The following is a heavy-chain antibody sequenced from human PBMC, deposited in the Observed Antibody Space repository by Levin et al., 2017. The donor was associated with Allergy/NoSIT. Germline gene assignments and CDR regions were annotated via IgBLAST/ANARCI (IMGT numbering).Heavy chain of an antibody. V-gene: IGHV3-33*01. J-gene: IGHJ5*02. CDR2: IWYDGSNK. CDR1: GFTFSSYG. D-gene: IGHD6-19*01. CDR3: ARDPGGWYEPWFDP. Sequence: PGGSLRLSCAASGFTFSSYGMHWVRQAPGKGLEWVAVIWYDGSNKYYADSVKGRFTISRDNSKNTLYLQMNSLRAEDTAVYYCARDPGGWYEPWFDPWGQGTLVTVSS.